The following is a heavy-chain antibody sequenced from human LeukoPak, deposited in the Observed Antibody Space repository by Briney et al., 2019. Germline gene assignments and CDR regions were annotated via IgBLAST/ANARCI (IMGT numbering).Heavy chain of an antibody. CDR3: ARAIGVGGCSSANCYYFDY. D-gene: IGHD2-2*01. V-gene: IGHV3-48*01. Sequence: TGGSLRLSCAASGFTFSSYSMNWVRQAPGKGLEWLSYISSRSSTIYYADSVKGRFTIYRDNPKNPLYLQKNRLRAEDTAVYYCARAIGVGGCSSANCYYFDYWGQGTLVTVSS. CDR1: GFTFSSYS. J-gene: IGHJ4*02. CDR2: ISSRSSTI.